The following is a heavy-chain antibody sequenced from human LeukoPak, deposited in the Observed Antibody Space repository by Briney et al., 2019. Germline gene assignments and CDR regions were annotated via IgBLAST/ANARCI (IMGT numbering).Heavy chain of an antibody. Sequence: GGSLRLSCASSGFTFSTYSESWVRQAPGKGLEWISYISRSASSIYYADSVKGRYTTSRDNAKNSLYLQMNSLRAEDTAIYFCARNDYGDYGIDYWGQGTLVTVSS. J-gene: IGHJ4*02. D-gene: IGHD4-17*01. CDR1: GFTFSTYS. CDR2: ISRSASSI. V-gene: IGHV3-21*01. CDR3: ARNDYGDYGIDY.